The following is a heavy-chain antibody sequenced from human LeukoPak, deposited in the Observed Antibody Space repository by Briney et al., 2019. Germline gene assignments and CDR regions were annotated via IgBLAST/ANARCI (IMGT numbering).Heavy chain of an antibody. D-gene: IGHD3-22*01. V-gene: IGHV4-31*03. CDR2: IYYSGSS. CDR1: GGSISSGGYY. Sequence: PSETLSLTCTVSGGSISSGGYYWSWIRQHPGKGLEWIGYIYYSGSSYYNPSLKSRVTISVDTSKNQFSLKLSAVTAADTAAYYCARSSGLNWFDPWGQGTLVTVSS. J-gene: IGHJ5*02. CDR3: ARSSGLNWFDP.